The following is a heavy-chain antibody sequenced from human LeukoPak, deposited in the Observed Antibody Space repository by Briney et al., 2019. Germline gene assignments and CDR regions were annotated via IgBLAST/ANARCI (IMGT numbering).Heavy chain of an antibody. D-gene: IGHD2-15*01. J-gene: IGHJ4*02. V-gene: IGHV4-38-2*02. CDR1: GYSITSGYH. CDR2: IYHSGST. CDR3: ARAREMGHCSGYSCYSAYFDF. Sequence: SETLSLTCTVSGYSITSGYHWGWIRQPPGKGLEWIGSIYHSGSTYYNPSLKSRVTISVDTSKNQFSLKLSSVTAADTAVYYCARAREMGHCSGYSCYSAYFDFWGQGTLVTVSS.